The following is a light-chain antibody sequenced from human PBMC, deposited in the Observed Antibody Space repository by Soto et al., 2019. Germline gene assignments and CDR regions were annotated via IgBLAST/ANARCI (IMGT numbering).Light chain of an antibody. CDR3: AAWDDSLRGAV. J-gene: IGLJ7*01. CDR1: SSNIGSKY. Sequence: QSVLTQPPSASGTPGQRVTISCSGSSSNIGSKYVYWYQQLPGTAPKLLIYRNNQRPSGVPDRFSGSKSGTSASLAISGLGSEEEADYYWAAWDDSLRGAVFGGATQLPVL. V-gene: IGLV1-47*01. CDR2: RNN.